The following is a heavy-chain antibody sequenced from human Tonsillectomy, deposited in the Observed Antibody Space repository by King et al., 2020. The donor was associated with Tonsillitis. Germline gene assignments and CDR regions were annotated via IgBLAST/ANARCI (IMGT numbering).Heavy chain of an antibody. Sequence: QLVQSGAEVKKPGESLKISCKGSGYSFTSYWIAWVRQMPGQGLEWMGIIYPGDSDTRYRPSFQGQVTISADKSISTAYLQWSSLKASDTAMYYCARSAVAGHPSWYFDLWGRGTLVTVSS. CDR3: ARSAVAGHPSWYFDL. CDR2: IYPGDSDT. V-gene: IGHV5-51*01. J-gene: IGHJ2*01. CDR1: GYSFTSYW. D-gene: IGHD6-19*01.